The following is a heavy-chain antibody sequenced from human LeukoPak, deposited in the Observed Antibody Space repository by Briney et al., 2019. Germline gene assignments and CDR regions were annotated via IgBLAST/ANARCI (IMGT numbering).Heavy chain of an antibody. Sequence: GGSLGLSCAASGLTVSSNYMTWVRQAPGKGLEWVSTLQSAGGTYYADSVKGRFTISRHISKNTVYLQMNNLRAEDTAVYYCAREGYDSSGYPRLLDYWGQGTLVTVSS. V-gene: IGHV3-53*04. CDR1: GLTVSSNY. J-gene: IGHJ4*02. CDR3: AREGYDSSGYPRLLDY. D-gene: IGHD3-22*01. CDR2: LQSAGGT.